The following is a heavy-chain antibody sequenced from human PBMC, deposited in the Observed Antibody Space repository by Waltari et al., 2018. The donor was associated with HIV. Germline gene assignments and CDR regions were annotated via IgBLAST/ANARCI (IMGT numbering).Heavy chain of an antibody. CDR1: GFDLSSFG. J-gene: IGHJ4*02. Sequence: VRVAESGVGVIQPGGCLSLSGAPSGFDLSSFGFHWVRQVPGKGLDWVAFTPYDGSDEYYLTSVKGRFTISKDNSRGILTLQMNSLRPEDTALYFCATDFKARGLEPSFLDSWGQGTLVTVSS. V-gene: IGHV3-30*02. CDR2: TPYDGSDE. D-gene: IGHD3-10*01. CDR3: ATDFKARGLEPSFLDS.